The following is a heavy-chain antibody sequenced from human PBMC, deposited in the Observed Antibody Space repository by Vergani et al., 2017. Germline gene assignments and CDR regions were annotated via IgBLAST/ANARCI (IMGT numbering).Heavy chain of an antibody. J-gene: IGHJ6*02. CDR1: GGTFSSYA. CDR2: IIPILGIA. D-gene: IGHD4-23*01. CDR3: AGDRWADPDNYYYYGMDF. Sequence: QVQLVQSGAEVKKPGSSVKVSCKASGGTFSSYAISWVRQAPGQGLEWMGRIIPILGIANYAQKFQGRVTITADKSTSTAYMELSSLRSEDTAVYYWAGDRWADPDNYYYYGMDFWAKGPRSPSP. V-gene: IGHV1-69*04.